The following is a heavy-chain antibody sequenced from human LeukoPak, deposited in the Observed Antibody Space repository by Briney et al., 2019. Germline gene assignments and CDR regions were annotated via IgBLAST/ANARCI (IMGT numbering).Heavy chain of an antibody. D-gene: IGHD6-19*01. V-gene: IGHV1-2*02. CDR1: GYSLTGYY. CDR2: VNPDSGAT. CDR3: ARDFAAVGSHNWFDP. Sequence: GSVKVYCKASGYSLTGYYIHWVRQAPGQGLEWMGWVNPDSGATRNAQKFQGRVTVTRDTSISTAFMELSSLTSDDTAVYYCARDFAAVGSHNWFDPWGQGTLVTVSS. J-gene: IGHJ5*02.